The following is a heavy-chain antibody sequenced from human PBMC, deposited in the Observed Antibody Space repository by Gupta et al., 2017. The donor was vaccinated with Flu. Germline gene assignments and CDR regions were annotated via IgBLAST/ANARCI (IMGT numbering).Heavy chain of an antibody. CDR1: GGSISSYY. Sequence: QVQLQESGPGLVKPSETLSLTCTVSGGSISSYYWSWIRQPAGKGLEWIGRIYTSGSTNYNPSLKSRVTMSVDTSKNQFSLKLSSVTAADTAVYYCARAKDMIGFSGGYYYYGMDVWGQGTTVTVSS. CDR2: IYTSGST. CDR3: ARAKDMIGFSGGYYYYGMDV. D-gene: IGHD5-12*01. J-gene: IGHJ6*02. V-gene: IGHV4-4*07.